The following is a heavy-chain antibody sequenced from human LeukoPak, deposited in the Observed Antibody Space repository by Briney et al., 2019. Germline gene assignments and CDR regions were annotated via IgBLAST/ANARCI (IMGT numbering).Heavy chain of an antibody. Sequence: PSETLSLTCTVSGDSIGAYYWSWIRQPAGKGLEWIGRIYKSMYSGGSTDYNPSLKSRVTMSVDTSKNQLSLKLSSLTAADTAVYYCARESVEAYCGGDCYSGAFDIWGQGTMVTVSS. CDR1: GDSIGAYY. D-gene: IGHD2-21*02. J-gene: IGHJ3*02. CDR3: ARESVEAYCGGDCYSGAFDI. V-gene: IGHV4-4*07. CDR2: IYKSMYSGGST.